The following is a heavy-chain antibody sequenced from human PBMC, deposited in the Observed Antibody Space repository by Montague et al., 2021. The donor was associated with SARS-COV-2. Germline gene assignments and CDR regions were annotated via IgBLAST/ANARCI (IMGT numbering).Heavy chain of an antibody. CDR3: APREWELGAFDI. D-gene: IGHD1-26*01. Sequence: SLRLSCAASGFTFSSYEMNWVRQAPGKGLEWVSYISSSGSTIYYADSVKGRFTISRDNAKNSLYLQMNGLRAEDTAVYYCAPREWELGAFDIWGQGTMVTVSS. CDR2: ISSSGSTI. J-gene: IGHJ3*02. CDR1: GFTFSSYE. V-gene: IGHV3-48*03.